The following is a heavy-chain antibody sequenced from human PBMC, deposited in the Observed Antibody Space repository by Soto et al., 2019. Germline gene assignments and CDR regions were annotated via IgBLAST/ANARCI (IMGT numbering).Heavy chain of an antibody. Sequence: EVQLVESGGGLVQPGGSLRLSCAASGFTFSTYWMHWVRQAPGKGLVWVSRIKNDGSGTYYVDSVEGRFTISRDNAKXXXXXXXXXXXXXXXXXXXXXXXXXXXXXXXXXLGRHWGQGTLVTVSS. CDR1: GFTFSTYW. J-gene: IGHJ4*02. CDR2: IKNDGSGT. V-gene: IGHV3-74*01. CDR3: XXXXXXXXXXXXXLGRH.